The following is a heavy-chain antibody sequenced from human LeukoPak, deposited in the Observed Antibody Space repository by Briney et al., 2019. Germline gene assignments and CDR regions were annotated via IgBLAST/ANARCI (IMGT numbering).Heavy chain of an antibody. J-gene: IGHJ5*02. CDR1: GFTFSSYA. V-gene: IGHV3-23*01. D-gene: IGHD3-3*01. CDR2: ISGSGGST. CDR3: AKDPYYDFWSGYPAPLNWFDP. Sequence: PGGSLRLSCAASGFTFSSYAMSWVRQAPGKGLEWVSAISGSGGSTYYADSVKGRFTISRDNSKNALYLQMNSLRAEDTAVYYCAKDPYYDFWSGYPAPLNWFDPWGQGTLVTVSS.